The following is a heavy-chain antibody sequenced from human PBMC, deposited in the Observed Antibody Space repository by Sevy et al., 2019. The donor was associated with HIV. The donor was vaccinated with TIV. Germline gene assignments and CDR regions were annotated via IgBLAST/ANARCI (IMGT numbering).Heavy chain of an antibody. V-gene: IGHV4-34*01. CDR1: GGSFSGYY. D-gene: IGHD3-10*01. Sequence: SETLSLTCAVYGGSFSGYYLSWIRQPPGKGLEWIGETNPSRNTNYNPTLKSRVTMSVDTSKNQFSLKLSSVTAADTAVYFCARAPPYGSGSYHFDYWGQGTLVTVSS. J-gene: IGHJ4*02. CDR3: ARAPPYGSGSYHFDY. CDR2: TNPSRNT.